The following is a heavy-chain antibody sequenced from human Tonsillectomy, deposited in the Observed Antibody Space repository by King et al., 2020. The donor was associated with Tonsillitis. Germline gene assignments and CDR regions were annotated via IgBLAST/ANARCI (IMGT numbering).Heavy chain of an antibody. Sequence: QLVQSGAEVKKPGASVKVSCKASGYTFTSYGISWVRQAPGHGLEWMGWISAYNVNTNYEQKLQGKVTKTTDTSTSTAYMELRSLRSDDTAVYYCARDYDDFWSGSGGWFDPWGQGTLVTVSS. CDR1: GYTFTSYG. CDR2: ISAYNVNT. J-gene: IGHJ5*02. V-gene: IGHV1-18*01. CDR3: ARDYDDFWSGSGGWFDP. D-gene: IGHD3-3*01.